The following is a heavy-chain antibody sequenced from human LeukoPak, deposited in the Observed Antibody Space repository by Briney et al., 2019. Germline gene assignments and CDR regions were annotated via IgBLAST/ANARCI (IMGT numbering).Heavy chain of an antibody. Sequence: PSETLSLTCAVYGGSFSGYYWSWIRQPPGKGLEWIGEINHSGGTNYNPSLKSRVTISLDTSKNHFSLKLTSVTAADMAVYYCARDREVRGVILGYFDYWGQGTLVTVSS. V-gene: IGHV4-34*01. D-gene: IGHD3-10*01. J-gene: IGHJ4*02. CDR1: GGSFSGYY. CDR2: INHSGGT. CDR3: ARDREVRGVILGYFDY.